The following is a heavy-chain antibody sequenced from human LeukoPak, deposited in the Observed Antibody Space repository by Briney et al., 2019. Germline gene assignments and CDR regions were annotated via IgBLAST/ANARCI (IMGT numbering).Heavy chain of an antibody. V-gene: IGHV4-39*01. CDR3: ARLNDYGSH. Sequence: SETLSLTCTVSGGSISSSSYYWGWIRQPPGKGLEWIGGIYYSGSTYYNPSLKSRVTISVDTSKNQFSLKLSSVTAADTAVYYCARLNDYGSHWGQGTLVTVSS. J-gene: IGHJ4*02. CDR1: GGSISSSSYY. CDR2: IYYSGST. D-gene: IGHD4-17*01.